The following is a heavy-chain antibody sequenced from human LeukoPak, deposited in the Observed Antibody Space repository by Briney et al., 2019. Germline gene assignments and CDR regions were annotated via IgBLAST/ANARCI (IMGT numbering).Heavy chain of an antibody. V-gene: IGHV4-4*07. CDR3: ARDRHDFWSGYYTMSDY. J-gene: IGHJ4*02. CDR2: IYTCGST. D-gene: IGHD3-3*01. CDR1: GGSISSYY. Sequence: SETLSLTCTVSGGSISSYYWSWIRQPAGKGLEWIGRIYTCGSTNYNPSLKNRVTMSVDTSKNQFSLKLSSVTAADTAVYYCARDRHDFWSGYYTMSDYWGQGTLVTVSS.